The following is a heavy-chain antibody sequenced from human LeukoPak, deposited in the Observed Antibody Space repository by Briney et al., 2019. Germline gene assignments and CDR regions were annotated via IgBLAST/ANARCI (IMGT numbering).Heavy chain of an antibody. Sequence: GGSLRLSCAASGFTFSSYSMNWVRQAPGKGLEWVSYISSSSSTIYYADSVKGRFTISRDNAKNSLYLQMNSLRAEDRAVYYCARDLHVLLWFGESSSFDYWGQGTLVTVSS. D-gene: IGHD3-10*01. CDR3: ARDLHVLLWFGESSSFDY. J-gene: IGHJ4*02. CDR1: GFTFSSYS. V-gene: IGHV3-48*01. CDR2: ISSSSSTI.